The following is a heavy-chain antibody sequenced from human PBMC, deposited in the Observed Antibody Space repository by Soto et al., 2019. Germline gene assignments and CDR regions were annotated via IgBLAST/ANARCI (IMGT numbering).Heavy chain of an antibody. CDR1: GFTFSGSA. CDR2: IRSKANSYAT. D-gene: IGHD6-19*01. CDR3: TSLGLTIAVAGTFDYYYGMDV. Sequence: EVQLVESGGGLVQPGGSLKLSCAASGFTFSGSAMHWVRQASGKGLEWVGRIRSKANSYATAYAASVKGRFTISRDDSKNTAYLQMNSLKTEDTAVYYCTSLGLTIAVAGTFDYYYGMDVWGQGTTVTVSS. J-gene: IGHJ6*02. V-gene: IGHV3-73*02.